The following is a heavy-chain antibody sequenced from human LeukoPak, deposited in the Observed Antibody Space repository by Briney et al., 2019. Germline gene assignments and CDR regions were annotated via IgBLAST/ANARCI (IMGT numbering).Heavy chain of an antibody. V-gene: IGHV3-23*01. D-gene: IGHD2-21*02. CDR3: AKDQRYCGGDCYSSFDY. CDR2: ISGSGGST. J-gene: IGHJ4*02. Sequence: GGSLRLSCAASGFTFSSYAMSWVRQAPGKGLEWVSAISGSGGSTYYADSVKGRFSISRDNSKNTLYLQMNSLRAEDTAVYYCAKDQRYCGGDCYSSFDYWGQGTLVTVSS. CDR1: GFTFSSYA.